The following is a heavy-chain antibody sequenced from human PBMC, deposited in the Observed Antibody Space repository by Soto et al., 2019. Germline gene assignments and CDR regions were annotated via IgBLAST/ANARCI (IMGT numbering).Heavy chain of an antibody. Sequence: ASVKVSCKTSGYTPANYDIGWVRQAPGQGLEYMGWISAYNGNTNYARKLQDRVTLTTDTSTRTAYMELRSLQSDDTAIYYCARGLYRRGTYYAFDNWGQGTLVTVSS. J-gene: IGHJ4*02. CDR1: GYTPANYD. D-gene: IGHD1-26*01. CDR3: ARGLYRRGTYYAFDN. V-gene: IGHV1-18*01. CDR2: ISAYNGNT.